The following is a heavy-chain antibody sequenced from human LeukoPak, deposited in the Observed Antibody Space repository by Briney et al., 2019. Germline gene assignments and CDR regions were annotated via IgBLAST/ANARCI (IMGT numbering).Heavy chain of an antibody. Sequence: GGSLRLSCAASGFTFSRYAMSWVRQAPGKGLEWVTTISGSGDTTFYADSVKGRFTISRDSSTNTVCLQMNSLRAEDTAVYYCAARDMTMVRAGDHWGQGTLVTVSS. CDR1: GFTFSRYA. J-gene: IGHJ4*02. V-gene: IGHV3-23*01. CDR3: AARDMTMVRAGDH. D-gene: IGHD3-10*01. CDR2: ISGSGDTT.